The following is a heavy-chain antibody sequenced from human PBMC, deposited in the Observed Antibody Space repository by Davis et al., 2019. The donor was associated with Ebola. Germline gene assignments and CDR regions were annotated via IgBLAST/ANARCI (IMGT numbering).Heavy chain of an antibody. CDR1: GFTFSSYG. CDR3: AKVVQLWPTYYFDY. D-gene: IGHD5-18*01. Sequence: GESLKISCAASGFTFSSYGMHWVRQAPGKGLEWVAFIRYDGSNKYYADSVKGRFTISRDNSKNTLYLQMNSLRAEDTAVYYCAKVVQLWPTYYFDYWGQGTLVTVSS. CDR2: IRYDGSNK. J-gene: IGHJ4*02. V-gene: IGHV3-30*02.